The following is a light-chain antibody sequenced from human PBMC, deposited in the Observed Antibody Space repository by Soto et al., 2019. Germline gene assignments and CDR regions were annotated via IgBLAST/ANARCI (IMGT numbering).Light chain of an antibody. CDR3: QQNYNFPRT. J-gene: IGKJ1*01. CDR2: SAS. CDR1: QSISNY. V-gene: IGKV1-39*01. Sequence: DIQMTQSPSSLSAFVGDRVTITCRASQSISNYLNWYQQKPGKAPKNLIYSASSLQSGVPSRFSGTGSGTDFTLTISSLQPEDFATYYCQQNYNFPRTFGQGTKVEIK.